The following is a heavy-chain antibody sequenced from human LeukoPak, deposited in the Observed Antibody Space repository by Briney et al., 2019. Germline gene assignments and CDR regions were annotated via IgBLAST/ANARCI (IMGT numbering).Heavy chain of an antibody. CDR1: GFTFSSYG. J-gene: IGHJ4*02. V-gene: IGHV3-33*01. Sequence: HPGGSLRLSCAASGFTFSSYGMHWVRQAPGKGLEWVAVIWYDGSNRYYADSAKGRFIISRDNSKTTLYLQMNSLRAEDTAVYYCARDPIETLNYDILTGYLDYWGQGTLVTVSP. CDR3: ARDPIETLNYDILTGYLDY. D-gene: IGHD3-9*01. CDR2: IWYDGSNR.